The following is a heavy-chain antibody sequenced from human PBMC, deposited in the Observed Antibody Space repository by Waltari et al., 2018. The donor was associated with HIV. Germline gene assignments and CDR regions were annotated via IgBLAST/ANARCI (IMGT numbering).Heavy chain of an antibody. CDR1: GFTIDTYG. CDR3: TTCDSGEKSYYYYSGRDV. V-gene: IGHV3-23*01. CDR2: SSGGEGST. J-gene: IGHJ6*02. D-gene: IGHD4-17*01. Sequence: EVKLLELGGGLIQAVGSVRHSCATSGFTIDTYGMSWVRQVLGEGLEWVESSSGGEGSTPYADSVRGRFTSSRDTSKNTVSHHRNRLGAEDTTTYYCTTCDSGEKSYYYYSGRDVWGQGSTVFVSS.